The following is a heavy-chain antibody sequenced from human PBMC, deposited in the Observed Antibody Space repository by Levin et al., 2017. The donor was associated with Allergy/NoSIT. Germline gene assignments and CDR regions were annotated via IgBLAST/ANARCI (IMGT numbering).Heavy chain of an antibody. V-gene: IGHV1-2*02. CDR1: GYTFTDHY. D-gene: IGHD4-17*01. CDR3: ARNDYGDYVQNFDY. J-gene: IGHJ4*02. Sequence: PGESLKISCEAAGYTFTDHYIHWVRQAPGQGLEWMGWVNCNSGDTHYAQKFQDRVTMTRDTSITTAYIEVSSLRFDDAALYFCARNDYGDYVQNFDYWGQGTLVTVSS. CDR2: VNCNSGDT.